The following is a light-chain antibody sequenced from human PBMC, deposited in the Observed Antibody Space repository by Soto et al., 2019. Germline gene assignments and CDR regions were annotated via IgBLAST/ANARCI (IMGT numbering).Light chain of an antibody. J-gene: IGLJ2*01. V-gene: IGLV1-44*01. CDR2: SNN. Sequence: QSVLTQPPSASGTPGQRVTISCSGSSSNIGSNTVNWYQQLPGTAPKLLIYSNNQRPSGVPDRFSGSKSGTSASLAISGLQSEDEADYYCAAWDDSLPLMVVGGGTKLTVL. CDR1: SSNIGSNT. CDR3: AAWDDSLPLMV.